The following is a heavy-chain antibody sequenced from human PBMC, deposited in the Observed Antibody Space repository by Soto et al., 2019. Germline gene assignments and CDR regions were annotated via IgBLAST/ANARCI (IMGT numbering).Heavy chain of an antibody. CDR2: IYWNDDK. V-gene: IGHV2-5*01. D-gene: IGHD3-10*01. CDR1: GFSLSTSGVN. J-gene: IGHJ5*02. CDR3: AHRLHYYGSGSSHFDP. Sequence: PTLVNPTQTLTLTCTFSGFSLSTSGVNVGWIRQPPGKALEWLALIYWNDDKRYSPSLKSRLTIAKDTSKNRVFLTMTNMDPVDTATYYCAHRLHYYGSGSSHFDPWGQGTLVTVSS.